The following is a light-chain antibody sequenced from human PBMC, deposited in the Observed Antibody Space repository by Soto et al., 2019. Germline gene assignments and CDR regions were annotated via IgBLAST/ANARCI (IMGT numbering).Light chain of an antibody. CDR2: KIS. Sequence: DIVMTQTPLSSPVTLGQPASISCRSRQSLVHSDGNTYLSWLQQRPGQPPRLLIYKISTRFSGVPGRFSGSGAWTDFTLKISRVEAEDVGVDYCMQATQSPYTFGQGTKLEIK. J-gene: IGKJ2*01. CDR1: QSLVHSDGNTY. CDR3: MQATQSPYT. V-gene: IGKV2-24*01.